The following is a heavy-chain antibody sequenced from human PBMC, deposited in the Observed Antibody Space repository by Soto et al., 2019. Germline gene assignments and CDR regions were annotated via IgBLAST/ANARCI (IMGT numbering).Heavy chain of an antibody. CDR2: ISSGATYR. V-gene: IGHV3-21*01. Sequence: GGSLRLSCAASGFTFSTYDMSWVRQAPGKGLEWVSSISSGATYRYYADSVRGRFTISRDNTKDSLYLQMNSLRAEDTAVYYCASRSCTSGLCPLAFWGQGTLVTVS. CDR3: ASRSCTSGLCPLAF. J-gene: IGHJ4*02. D-gene: IGHD2-8*01. CDR1: GFTFSTYD.